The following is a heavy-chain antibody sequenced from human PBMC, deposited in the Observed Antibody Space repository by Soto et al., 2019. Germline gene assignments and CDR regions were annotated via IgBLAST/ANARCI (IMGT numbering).Heavy chain of an antibody. V-gene: IGHV4-34*01. J-gene: IGHJ1*01. CDR2: IDHSGST. CDR3: ATKQSWFGELFQPGGRYFQY. CDR1: GGSFTGYY. Sequence: SETLSLTCAVYGGSFTGYYWSWIRQPPGKGLEWIGEIDHSGSTNYNPSHKSRVTISVDTSKNQFSLKLSSVTAADTAVYFFATKQSWFGELFQPGGRYFQYWGQGTLVTVSS. D-gene: IGHD3-10*01.